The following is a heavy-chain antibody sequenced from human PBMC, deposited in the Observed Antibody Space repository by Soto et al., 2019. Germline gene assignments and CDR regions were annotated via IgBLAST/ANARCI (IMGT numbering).Heavy chain of an antibody. CDR2: INHSGST. CDR3: ARRDCSGGSCYSTGDYFDY. V-gene: IGHV4-34*01. CDR1: GGSFSGYY. J-gene: IGHJ4*02. D-gene: IGHD2-15*01. Sequence: QVQLHQWGAGLLKPSETLSLTCAVYGGSFSGYYWSWIRQPPGKGLEWIGEINHSGSTNYNPSLKSRVTISVDTSKNQFSLKLSSVTAADTAVYYCARRDCSGGSCYSTGDYFDYWGQGTLVTVSS.